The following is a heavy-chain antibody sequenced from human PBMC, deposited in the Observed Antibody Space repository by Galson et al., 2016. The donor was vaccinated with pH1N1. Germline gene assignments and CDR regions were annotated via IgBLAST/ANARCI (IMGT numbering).Heavy chain of an antibody. V-gene: IGHV5-51*01. CDR3: ARQEFSDY. D-gene: IGHD2/OR15-2a*01. CDR1: GYNFDRYW. Sequence: QSGAEVKKPGESLKISCKGSGYNFDRYWIGWVRQMPGKGPEWMGIIYPGDSDTRYSPSFQGQVSISADKSISTAYLQWGSLKASDTAMYYCARQEFSDYWGQGTLVIVSS. J-gene: IGHJ4*02. CDR2: IYPGDSDT.